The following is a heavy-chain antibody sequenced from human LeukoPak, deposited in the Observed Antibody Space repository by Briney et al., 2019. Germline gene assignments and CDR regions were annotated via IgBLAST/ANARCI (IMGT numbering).Heavy chain of an antibody. CDR3: AIEGATRSPYFDY. CDR2: INPNSGGT. V-gene: IGHV1-2*02. CDR1: GYTFTGYY. J-gene: IGHJ4*02. D-gene: IGHD1-26*01. Sequence: ASVKVSCKASGYTFTGYYMHWVRQAPGQGLEWMGWINPNSGGTNYAQKFQGRVTMTRDTSISTAYMELSRLRSDDTAVYYCAIEGATRSPYFDYWGQGTLVTVSS.